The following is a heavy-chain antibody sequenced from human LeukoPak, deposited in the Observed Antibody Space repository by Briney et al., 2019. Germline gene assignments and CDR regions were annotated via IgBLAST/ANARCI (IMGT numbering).Heavy chain of an antibody. CDR1: GGSISSSIYY. V-gene: IGHV4-39*07. CDR2: INHSGST. J-gene: IGHJ3*02. D-gene: IGHD5-24*01. CDR3: ARGQRFWDAFDI. Sequence: SETLSLTCTVSGGSISSSIYYWGWIRQPPGKGLEWIGEINHSGSTNYNPSLKSRVTISVDTSKNQFSLKLSSVTAADTAVYYCARGQRFWDAFDIWGQGTMVTVSS.